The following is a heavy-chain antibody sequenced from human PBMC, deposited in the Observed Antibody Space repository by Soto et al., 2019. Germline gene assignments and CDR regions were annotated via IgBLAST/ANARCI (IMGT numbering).Heavy chain of an antibody. CDR1: GFTFSSYG. J-gene: IGHJ1*01. V-gene: IGHV3-33*01. CDR2: IWYDGSNK. CDR3: ASGASQQWLVGYFQH. Sequence: GGSLRLSCAASGFTFSSYGMHWVRQAPGKGLEWVAVIWYDGSNKYYADSVKGRFTISRDNSKNTLYLQMNSLRAEDTAVYYCASGASQQWLVGYFQHWGQGTLVTVSS. D-gene: IGHD6-19*01.